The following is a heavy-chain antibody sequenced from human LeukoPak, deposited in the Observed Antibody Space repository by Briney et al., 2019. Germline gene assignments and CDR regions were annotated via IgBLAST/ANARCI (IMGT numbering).Heavy chain of an antibody. J-gene: IGHJ4*02. V-gene: IGHV1-69*01. D-gene: IGHD2-2*01. CDR2: IIPIFGTA. CDR3: ARFRYQLLHFDY. CDR1: GGTFSSYA. Sequence: SVKVSCEASGGTFSSYAISWVRQAPGQGLEWMGGIIPIFGTANYAQKFQGRVTITADESTSTAYMELSSLRSEDTAVYYCARFRYQLLHFDYWGQGTLVTVSS.